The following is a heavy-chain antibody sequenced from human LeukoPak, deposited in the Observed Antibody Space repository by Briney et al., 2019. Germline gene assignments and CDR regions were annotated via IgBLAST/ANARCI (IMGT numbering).Heavy chain of an antibody. D-gene: IGHD4-17*01. CDR2: IYHSGST. CDR3: ARDSTVHYMDV. Sequence: SETLSLTCVVSGGSISSYNWWSWVRQPPGKGLEWIGEIYHSGSTNYNPSLKSRVTMSVDTSKNQFSLKLSSVTAADTAVYYCARDSTVHYMDVWGKGTTVTVSS. V-gene: IGHV4-4*02. J-gene: IGHJ6*03. CDR1: GGSISSYNW.